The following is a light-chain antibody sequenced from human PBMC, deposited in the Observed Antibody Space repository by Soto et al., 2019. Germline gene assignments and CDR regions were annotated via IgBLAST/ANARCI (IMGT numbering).Light chain of an antibody. CDR1: SSDVGGYNY. Sequence: QSALTQPASVSGSPGQSITISCTGTSSDVGGYNYVSWYQQHPGKAPKHMIYDVSNRPSGVSNRFSGSKSGNTASLTISGLQAEDEADYYCSSYTSSSRDVFGTGTKLTVL. V-gene: IGLV2-14*01. CDR3: SSYTSSSRDV. CDR2: DVS. J-gene: IGLJ1*01.